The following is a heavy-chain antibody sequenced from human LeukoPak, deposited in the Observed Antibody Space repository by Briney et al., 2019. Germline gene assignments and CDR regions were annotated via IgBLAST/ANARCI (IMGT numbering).Heavy chain of an antibody. CDR3: ARSDSSGHYYYATDV. CDR2: ISSNGGST. V-gene: IGHV3-64*01. CDR1: GFTFSSYD. D-gene: IGHD3-22*01. J-gene: IGHJ6*02. Sequence: GGSLRLSCAASGFTFSSYDMHWVRQAPGKGLEYVSAISSNGGSTYYANSVKGRFTISRDNSKNTLYLQMGSLRAEDMAVYYCARSDSSGHYYYATDVWGQGTTVTVSS.